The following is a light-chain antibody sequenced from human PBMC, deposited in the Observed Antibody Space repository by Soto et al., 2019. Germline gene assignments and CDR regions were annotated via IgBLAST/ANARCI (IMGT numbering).Light chain of an antibody. V-gene: IGKV1-33*01. CDR3: QHYAGFPIT. CDR1: QDISTY. CDR2: DAS. Sequence: DVQMTQSPSSLSASVGDRVTITCQASQDISTYLNWYQQKPGKAPRLLIYDASNLEEGVPSRFSGSGSGTDFTFTISSLQAEDIAAYYCQHYAGFPITFGQGTRLDTK. J-gene: IGKJ5*01.